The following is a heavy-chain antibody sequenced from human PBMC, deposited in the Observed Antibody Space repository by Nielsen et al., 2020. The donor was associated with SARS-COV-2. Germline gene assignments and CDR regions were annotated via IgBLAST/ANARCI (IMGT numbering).Heavy chain of an antibody. CDR1: GYTFTGYY. V-gene: IGHV1-2*04. CDR2: INPKSGGT. CDR3: ARANGYSYGYYYYGMDV. J-gene: IGHJ6*02. D-gene: IGHD5-18*01. Sequence: ASVKVSCKASGYTFTGYYMHWVRQAPGQGLEWMGWINPKSGGTNYAQKFQGWVTMTRDTSISTAYMELSRLRSDDTAVYYCARANGYSYGYYYYGMDVWGQGTTVTVSS.